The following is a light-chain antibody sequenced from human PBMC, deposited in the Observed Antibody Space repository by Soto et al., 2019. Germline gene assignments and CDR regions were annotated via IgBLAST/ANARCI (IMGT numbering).Light chain of an antibody. J-gene: IGLJ1*01. Sequence: QSVLTQTPSVSGAPGQTITISCTGTDSNIGAGYDVHWYQHLPGRAPKLLIFGNTHRPSGVPARFSGSKSGTSASLAITGLQHHDAADYYGQSLDHRLGGFYAFGTGTKVTVL. CDR1: DSNIGAGYD. V-gene: IGLV1-40*01. CDR2: GNT. CDR3: QSLDHRLGGFYA.